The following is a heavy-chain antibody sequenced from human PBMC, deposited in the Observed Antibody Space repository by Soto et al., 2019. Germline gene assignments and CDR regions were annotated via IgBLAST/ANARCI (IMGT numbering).Heavy chain of an antibody. CDR1: GYSISSYD. Sequence: TXETLCLTCTVSGYSISSYDWSWIRQPPGKGLDWIGYIYYSGSTNYNPSLKSRVTISVDTSKNQFSLKLSSVTAADTAVYYCARGEAGYYYDSSGYTVTPSAFDIWGQGKMVTVSS. CDR2: IYYSGST. V-gene: IGHV4-59*01. J-gene: IGHJ3*02. CDR3: ARGEAGYYYDSSGYTVTPSAFDI. D-gene: IGHD3-22*01.